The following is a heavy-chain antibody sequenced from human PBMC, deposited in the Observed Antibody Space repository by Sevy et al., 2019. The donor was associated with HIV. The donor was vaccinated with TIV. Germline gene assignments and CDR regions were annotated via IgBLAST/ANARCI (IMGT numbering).Heavy chain of an antibody. CDR2: ISSSSSYI. CDR3: ARPRPLMVRGVIPYYFDS. Sequence: GGSLRLSCAASGFTFSSYSMNWVRQAPGKGLEWVSSISSSSSYIYYADSVKGRFTISRDNAKNSLYLQMNSLRAEDTAVYYCARPRPLMVRGVIPYYFDSRGQGTLVTVSS. V-gene: IGHV3-21*01. J-gene: IGHJ4*02. D-gene: IGHD3-10*01. CDR1: GFTFSSYS.